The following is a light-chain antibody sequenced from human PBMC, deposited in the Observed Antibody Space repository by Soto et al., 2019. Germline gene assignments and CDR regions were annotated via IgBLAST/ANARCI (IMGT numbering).Light chain of an antibody. Sequence: EIVMTQSPATLSVSPGEGATLSCRASQSISSNLAWYRQKPGQPPRLLIYGAYTRAAGIPARFSGSGSGTEFTLNISSLQSEDFAVYYCQHYNSWPLTFGGGTKVDIK. CDR1: QSISSN. J-gene: IGKJ4*01. CDR3: QHYNSWPLT. CDR2: GAY. V-gene: IGKV3-15*01.